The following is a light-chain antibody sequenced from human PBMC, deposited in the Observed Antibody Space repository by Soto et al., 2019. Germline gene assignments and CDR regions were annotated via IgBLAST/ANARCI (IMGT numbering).Light chain of an antibody. CDR1: QGISTY. CDR3: QQSYSTPFT. J-gene: IGKJ5*01. CDR2: AAS. V-gene: IGKV1-39*01. Sequence: DIQMTQSPSTLSASVGDSVTITCRSSQGISTYFNWYQQKPGKAPKLLIYAASSLQSGVPSRFSGSESETDFTLTISSLQPEDFATYYCQQSYSTPFTFGQGTRLEIK.